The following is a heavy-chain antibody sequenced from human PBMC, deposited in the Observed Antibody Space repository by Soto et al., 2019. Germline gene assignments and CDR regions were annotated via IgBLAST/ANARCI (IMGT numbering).Heavy chain of an antibody. CDR1: GGTFSSYA. CDR2: IIPIFGTA. Sequence: ASVKVSCKASGGTFSSYAISWVRQAPGQGLEWMGGIIPIFGTANYAQKFQGRVTITADESTSTAYMELSSLRSEDTAVYYCARGTASGSWFDPWGQGTLVTVSS. J-gene: IGHJ5*02. V-gene: IGHV1-69*13. D-gene: IGHD3-10*01. CDR3: ARGTASGSWFDP.